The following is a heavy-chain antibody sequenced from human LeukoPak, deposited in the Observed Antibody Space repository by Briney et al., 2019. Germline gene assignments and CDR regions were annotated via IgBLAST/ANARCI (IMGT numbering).Heavy chain of an antibody. CDR2: ISYDGSSK. J-gene: IGHJ4*02. V-gene: IGHV3-30-3*01. Sequence: GGSLRLSCAASGFTFSSYAMHCVRQAPGKGLEWVAVISYDGSSKYYADSVKGRFTISRDNSKNTLYLQMNSLRAEDTAVYYCAAYCSSTSCYVGYWGQGTLVTVSS. D-gene: IGHD2-2*01. CDR3: AAYCSSTSCYVGY. CDR1: GFTFSSYA.